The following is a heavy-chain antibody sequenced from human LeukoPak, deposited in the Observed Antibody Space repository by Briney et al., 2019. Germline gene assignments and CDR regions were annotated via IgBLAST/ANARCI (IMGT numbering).Heavy chain of an antibody. CDR2: IYYSGGT. CDR3: ARNVEVRGAFDI. J-gene: IGHJ3*02. V-gene: IGHV4-59*12. Sequence: SETLSLTCTVSGGSINYYYWMWIRQPPGKGLEWIGYIYYSGGTHYNPSLKSRVTMLVDTSKNQFSLKLSSVTAADTAVYYCARNVEVRGAFDIWGQGTMVTVSS. D-gene: IGHD5-12*01. CDR1: GGSINYYY.